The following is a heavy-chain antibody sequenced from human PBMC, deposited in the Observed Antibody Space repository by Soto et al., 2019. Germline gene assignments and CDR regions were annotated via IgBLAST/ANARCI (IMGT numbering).Heavy chain of an antibody. J-gene: IGHJ4*02. Sequence: PGESLKISCKGSGYSFTSYWIGWVRQMPGKGLEWMGIIYPGDSDTRYSPSFQGQVTISADKSISTAYLQWSSLKASDTAMYYCVRSMFRDYDILTGYYGYWGQGTLVTVSS. CDR1: GYSFTSYW. V-gene: IGHV5-51*01. CDR2: IYPGDSDT. D-gene: IGHD3-9*01. CDR3: VRSMFRDYDILTGYYGY.